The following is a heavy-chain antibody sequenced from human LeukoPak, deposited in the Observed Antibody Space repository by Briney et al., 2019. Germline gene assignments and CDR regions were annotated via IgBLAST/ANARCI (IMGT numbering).Heavy chain of an antibody. CDR2: ISGSGGST. J-gene: IGHJ4*02. CDR3: AKYFFGGGTATYANDY. V-gene: IGHV3-23*01. D-gene: IGHD2-21*01. CDR1: GFTFSSYA. Sequence: GGSLRLSCAASGFTFSSYAMSWVRQAPGKGLEWVSAISGSGGSTYYADSVKGRFTISRDNSKNTLYLQTNSLRAEDTAVYYCAKYFFGGGTATYANDYWGQGTLVTVSS.